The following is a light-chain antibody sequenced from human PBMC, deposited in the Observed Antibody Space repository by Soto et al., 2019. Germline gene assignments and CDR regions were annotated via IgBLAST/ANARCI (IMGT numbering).Light chain of an antibody. CDR1: SGHSSYA. J-gene: IGLJ2*01. CDR2: LNGDGSH. Sequence: QLVLTQSPSASASLGASVKLTCTLSSGHSSYAIAWHQQQPEKGPRYLMKLNGDGSHNKGDGIPDRFSGSSSGAERCLTISSLQSEDEADYYCQTWGTGIQVFGGGTKVTVL. CDR3: QTWGTGIQV. V-gene: IGLV4-69*01.